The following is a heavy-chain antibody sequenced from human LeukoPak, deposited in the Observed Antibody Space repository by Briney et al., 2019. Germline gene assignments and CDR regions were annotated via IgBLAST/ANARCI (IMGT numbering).Heavy chain of an antibody. CDR1: GFTFSSHG. V-gene: IGHV3-30*02. CDR3: AKDREGENYFDY. Sequence: GGSLRLSCAASGFTFSSHGMHWVRQAPGKGLEWVAFIRFDGSNKYYADSVKGRFTISRDNSKTTLYLQMNSLRAEDTAVYYCAKDREGENYFDYWDQGTLVTVSS. J-gene: IGHJ4*02. CDR2: IRFDGSNK.